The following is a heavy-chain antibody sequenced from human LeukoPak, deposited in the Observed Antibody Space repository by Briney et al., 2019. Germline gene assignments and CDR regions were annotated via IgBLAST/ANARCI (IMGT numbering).Heavy chain of an antibody. CDR1: GFTFSSYT. Sequence: GGSLRLSCAASGFTFSSYTMNWVRQAPGKGLEWVSSISSSSSYMYYADSVKGRFTISRDNSRNMLYLQMNSLRPEDTAVYYCARENGRGVISPYWGQGTLVTVSS. CDR2: ISSSSSYM. J-gene: IGHJ4*02. CDR3: ARENGRGVISPY. D-gene: IGHD3-10*01. V-gene: IGHV3-21*01.